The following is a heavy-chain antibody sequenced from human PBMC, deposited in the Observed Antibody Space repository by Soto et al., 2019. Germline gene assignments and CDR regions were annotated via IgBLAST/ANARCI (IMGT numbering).Heavy chain of an antibody. CDR3: ARADSVLVAKGFDL. Sequence: PETLSLTCTVSCDSVTSGNYYWSWIRQPPGKGLEWIGYIYYSGNTNYSPSLKSRVTMSLHRSNNQFSLNLTSVTAADTAVYYCARADSVLVAKGFDLWGQGTLVTVS. D-gene: IGHD2-8*02. J-gene: IGHJ4*02. CDR2: IYYSGNT. CDR1: CDSVTSGNYY. V-gene: IGHV4-61*01.